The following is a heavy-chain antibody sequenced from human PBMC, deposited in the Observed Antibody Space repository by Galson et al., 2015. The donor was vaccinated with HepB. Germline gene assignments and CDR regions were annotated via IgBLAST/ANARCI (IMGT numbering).Heavy chain of an antibody. Sequence: SVKVSCKASGYTFTHYDINWVRQATGQGLEWMGWMNPNSGNTGYAQKFQGRVTMTRDTSISTAYMELSSLRSEDTAVYYCARDFWSGFPFDPWGQGTLVTVSS. J-gene: IGHJ5*02. CDR1: GYTFTHYD. CDR2: MNPNSGNT. V-gene: IGHV1-8*01. CDR3: ARDFWSGFPFDP. D-gene: IGHD3-3*01.